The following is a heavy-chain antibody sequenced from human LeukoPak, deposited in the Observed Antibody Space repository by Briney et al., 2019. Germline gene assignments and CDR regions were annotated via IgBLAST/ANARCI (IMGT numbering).Heavy chain of an antibody. CDR2: VYYTGSA. CDR3: ALVRPTLSH. V-gene: IGHV4-39*01. CDR1: GGSVSSSSFY. D-gene: IGHD1-26*01. J-gene: IGHJ4*02. Sequence: SETLSLTCAVSGGSVSSSSFYWGWVRQPPGKGLEWIGNVYYTGSAYYNPSLKSRLAISVDTSRNQFSLSLSSVTAADTAIYYCALVRPTLSHWGQGTLVTVSS.